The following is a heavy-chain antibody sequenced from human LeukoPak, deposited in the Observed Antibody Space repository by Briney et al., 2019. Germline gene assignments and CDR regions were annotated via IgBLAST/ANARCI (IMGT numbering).Heavy chain of an antibody. Sequence: PGGSLRLSCAASGFTFSSYAMTWVRQAPGKGLQWVSSISGSGGSTYYPDSVKGRFAISRDNSKNTLYLQMHSLRAEDTAVYYCAKSPINTVTTIAYWGQGTLVSVSS. J-gene: IGHJ4*02. D-gene: IGHD4-17*01. CDR1: GFTFSSYA. V-gene: IGHV3-23*01. CDR2: ISGSGGST. CDR3: AKSPINTVTTIAY.